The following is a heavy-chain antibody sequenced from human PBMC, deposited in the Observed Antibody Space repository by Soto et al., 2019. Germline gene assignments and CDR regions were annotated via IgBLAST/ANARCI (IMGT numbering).Heavy chain of an antibody. J-gene: IGHJ4*02. Sequence: QVQLQESGPGLVKPSQTLSLTCTVSGGSISSGDYYWSWIRQPPGKGLEWIGYIYYSGSTYYNPSLKSRDTISVDTSTTQFSLKLSSVTAADTAVYYCARVGGFGATTIDYWGQGTLVTVSS. CDR1: GGSISSGDYY. V-gene: IGHV4-30-4*01. CDR3: ARVGGFGATTIDY. D-gene: IGHD3-10*01. CDR2: IYYSGST.